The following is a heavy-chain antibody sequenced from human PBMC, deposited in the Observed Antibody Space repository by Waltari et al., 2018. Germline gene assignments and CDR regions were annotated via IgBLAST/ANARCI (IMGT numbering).Heavy chain of an antibody. CDR2: IYTSGGT. V-gene: IGHV4-4*07. CDR3: ARVDTTIFGVPYMDV. J-gene: IGHJ6*03. Sequence: QVQLQESGPGLVKPSETLSLTCTVSGGSISSYYWSWIRQPAGKGLEWIGRIYTSGGTNYNPSLKSRVTMSVDTSKNQFSLKLSSVTAADTAVDYCARVDTTIFGVPYMDVWGKGTTVTISS. CDR1: GGSISSYY. D-gene: IGHD3-3*01.